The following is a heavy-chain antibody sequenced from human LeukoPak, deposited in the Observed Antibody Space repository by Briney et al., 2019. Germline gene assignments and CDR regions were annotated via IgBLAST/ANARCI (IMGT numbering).Heavy chain of an antibody. V-gene: IGHV3-7*01. CDR3: AKAANYDILTGYYLDY. CDR1: GFTFSNYW. CDR2: INQDSSEK. J-gene: IGHJ4*02. D-gene: IGHD3-9*01. Sequence: PGGSLRLSCAASGFTFSNYWMSWVRQAPGKGLEWVANINQDSSEKYYVDSVKGRFTISRDNAKNSLYLQLNTLRPEDTAVYYCAKAANYDILTGYYLDYWGQGTLVTVSS.